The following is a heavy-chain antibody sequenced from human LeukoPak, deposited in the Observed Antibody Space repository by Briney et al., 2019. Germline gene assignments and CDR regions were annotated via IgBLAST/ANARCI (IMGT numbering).Heavy chain of an antibody. D-gene: IGHD3-10*01. Sequence: SETLSLTCTVSGGSISSSSYFWGWIRQPPGKGLEWIGSIFYGGSTFYNPSLKSRVTISVDKSKNQFSLKLSSVTAADTAVYYCARIRSPSAFDIWGQGTMVTVSS. CDR1: GGSISSSSYF. CDR3: ARIRSPSAFDI. V-gene: IGHV4-39*07. J-gene: IGHJ3*02. CDR2: IFYGGST.